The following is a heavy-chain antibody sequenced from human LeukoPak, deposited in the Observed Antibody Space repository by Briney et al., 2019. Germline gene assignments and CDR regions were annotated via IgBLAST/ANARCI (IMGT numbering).Heavy chain of an antibody. V-gene: IGHV4-34*01. D-gene: IGHD6-13*01. Sequence: SETLSLTCAVYGGSFSGYYWSWIRQPPGKGLEWMGEINHSGSTNYNPSHKSRVTISVDTSKNQFSLKLSSVTAADTAVYYCARGLSSSRRTYYYYYMDVWGKGTTVTVSS. CDR1: GGSFSGYY. J-gene: IGHJ6*03. CDR3: ARGLSSSRRTYYYYYMDV. CDR2: INHSGST.